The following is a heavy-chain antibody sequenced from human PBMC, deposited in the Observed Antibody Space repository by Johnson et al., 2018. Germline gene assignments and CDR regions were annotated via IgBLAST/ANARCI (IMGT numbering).Heavy chain of an antibody. Sequence: VQLLESGGGVVQPGRSLRLSCAASGFTFSSYGMHWVRQAPGKGLEWVAVISYDGSNKYYADSGKGRFTISRDNSKNTLYLQMNSLRAEDTAVYYCAKGPSSAFDIWGQGTMVTVSS. CDR1: GFTFSSYG. CDR3: AKGPSSAFDI. CDR2: ISYDGSNK. J-gene: IGHJ3*02. V-gene: IGHV3-30*18. D-gene: IGHD2-2*01.